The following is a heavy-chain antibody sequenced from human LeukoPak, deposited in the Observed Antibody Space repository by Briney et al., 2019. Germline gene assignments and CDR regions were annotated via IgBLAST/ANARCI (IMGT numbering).Heavy chain of an antibody. CDR3: ARDEPYNWNDVGYYYYGMDV. D-gene: IGHD1-1*01. CDR2: ISYAGSNK. J-gene: IGHJ6*04. Sequence: PGRALRLSCAASGFTFSSYAMHWVRQAPGKGLDWLAVISYAGSNKYYADSVKGRFTISRDNSKNTLYLQMNSLRAEDTAVYYCARDEPYNWNDVGYYYYGMDVWGRGTTVTVSS. CDR1: GFTFSSYA. V-gene: IGHV3-30*04.